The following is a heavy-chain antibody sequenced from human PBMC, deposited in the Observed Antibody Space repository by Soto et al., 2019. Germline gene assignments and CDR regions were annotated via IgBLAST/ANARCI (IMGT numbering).Heavy chain of an antibody. J-gene: IGHJ5*02. CDR2: INHSGST. CDR1: GGSFSGYY. V-gene: IGHV4-34*01. CDR3: ALIVVVPAANTNWFDP. D-gene: IGHD2-2*01. Sequence: SETLSLTCAVYGGSFSGYYWSWIRQPPGKGLEWIGEINHSGSTNYNPSIKSRVTISVDTSKNQFSLKLSSVTAADTAVYYCALIVVVPAANTNWFDPRGQGTLVTVSS.